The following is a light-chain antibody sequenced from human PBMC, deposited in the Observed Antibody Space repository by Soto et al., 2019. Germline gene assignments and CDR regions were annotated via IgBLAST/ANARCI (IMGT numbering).Light chain of an antibody. CDR3: QQYYSTPIT. CDR2: WAS. J-gene: IGKJ5*01. Sequence: DIVMTQSPDSLAVSLGERATINCKSSQSVLYSSNNKNYLAWYQQKPGQPPNLLIYWASTRESGVPDRFSGRGSGTDFTLTISSLQAEDVAVYYCQQYYSTPITFGQGTRLEL. CDR1: QSVLYSSNNKNY. V-gene: IGKV4-1*01.